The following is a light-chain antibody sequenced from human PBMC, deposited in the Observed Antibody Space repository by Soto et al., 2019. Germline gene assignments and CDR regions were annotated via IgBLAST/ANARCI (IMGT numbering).Light chain of an antibody. Sequence: VQMTQSHSTLSASVGDRVSITCRASQGIISYLAWYQQKPGKAPKLLIYAASTLQSGVPSRFSGSGSGTEFTLTISSLQPEDFATYYCQQLNSYPPSITFAQGTRLEIK. V-gene: IGKV1-9*01. CDR2: AAS. J-gene: IGKJ5*01. CDR3: QQLNSYPPSIT. CDR1: QGIISY.